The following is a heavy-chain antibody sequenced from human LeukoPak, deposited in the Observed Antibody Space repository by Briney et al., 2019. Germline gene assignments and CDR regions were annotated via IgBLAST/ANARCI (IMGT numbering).Heavy chain of an antibody. CDR3: ARGPRLLRGWFDP. V-gene: IGHV1-2*02. D-gene: IGHD2/OR15-2a*01. J-gene: IGHJ5*02. CDR2: INPNSGGT. Sequence: APVKVSCKASGYTFTGYYMHWVRQAPGQGLEWMGWINPNSGGTNCAQKFQGRVTMTRDTSISTAYMELSRLRSDDTAVYYCARGPRLLRGWFDPWGQGTLVTVSS. CDR1: GYTFTGYY.